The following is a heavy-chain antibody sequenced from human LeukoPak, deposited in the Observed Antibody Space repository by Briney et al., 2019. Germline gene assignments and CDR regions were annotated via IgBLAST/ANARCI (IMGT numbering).Heavy chain of an antibody. D-gene: IGHD3-22*01. V-gene: IGHV3-11*01. CDR2: ISSSGSTI. CDR1: GFNFSDYY. CDR3: AREPTYYYDSSGYYIH. Sequence: GGSLRLSCAASGFNFSDYYMSWIRQAPGKGLEWVSYISSSGSTIYYADSVKGRFTISRDNAKNSLYLQMNSLRAEDTAVYYCAREPTYYYDSSGYYIHWGQGTLVTVSS. J-gene: IGHJ4*02.